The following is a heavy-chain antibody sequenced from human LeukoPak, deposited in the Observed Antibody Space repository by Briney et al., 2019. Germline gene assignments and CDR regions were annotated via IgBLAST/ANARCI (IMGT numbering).Heavy chain of an antibody. CDR1: GYTFTGYY. Sequence: GASVKVSCKASGYTFTGYYMHWVRQAPGQGPEWMGWINPHTNGTKYARKFQGRVTMTRDTSISTAYMEVSRLRSDDTGVYYCARALFAHKFDSTAFDCWGQGTLVTVSS. J-gene: IGHJ4*02. CDR3: ARALFAHKFDSTAFDC. CDR2: INPHTNGT. V-gene: IGHV1-2*02. D-gene: IGHD2/OR15-2a*01.